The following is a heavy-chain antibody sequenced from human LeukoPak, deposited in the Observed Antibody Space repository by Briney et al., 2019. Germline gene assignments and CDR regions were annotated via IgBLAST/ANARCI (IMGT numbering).Heavy chain of an antibody. CDR1: GGSISSYY. J-gene: IGHJ4*02. Sequence: SETLSLTCTVSGGSISSYYWSWIRQPAGKGLEWIGRIYTSGSTTCNPSLKSRVTMSVDTSKNQFSLKMTSMTAADTAVYYCARITDPDYRSGWSGADYWGRGTQVTVSA. CDR2: IYTSGST. V-gene: IGHV4-4*07. D-gene: IGHD6-19*01. CDR3: ARITDPDYRSGWSGADY.